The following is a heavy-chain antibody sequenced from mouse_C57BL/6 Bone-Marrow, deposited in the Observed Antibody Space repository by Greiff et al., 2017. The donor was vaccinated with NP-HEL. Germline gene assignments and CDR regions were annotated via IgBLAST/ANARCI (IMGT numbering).Heavy chain of an antibody. V-gene: IGHV3-6*01. CDR1: GYSITSGYY. CDR3: ASLFYDGSYCGFGD. J-gene: IGHJ3*01. Sequence: EVQLVESGPGLVKPSQSLSLTCSVTGYSITSGYYWNWIRQFPGNKLEWVGYISYDGSTNYNPSLKNRISITRDTSTNQFFLKLNSVTTEDTATYYCASLFYDGSYCGFGDGGKGTLVAVSA. CDR2: ISYDGST. D-gene: IGHD2-1*01.